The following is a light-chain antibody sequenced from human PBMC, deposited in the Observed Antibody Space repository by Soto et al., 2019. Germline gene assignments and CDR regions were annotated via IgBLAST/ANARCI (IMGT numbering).Light chain of an antibody. Sequence: QSALTQPPSASGSPGQSVTISCTGTSSDVGGYNYVSWYQQHPGKAPKLMIYEVSKRPSGVPDRLSGSKSGNTASLTVYGLQAEDEGDYYCRSYAGSNNLGVFGTGTKVTVL. CDR2: EVS. V-gene: IGLV2-8*01. CDR1: SSDVGGYNY. J-gene: IGLJ1*01. CDR3: RSYAGSNNLGV.